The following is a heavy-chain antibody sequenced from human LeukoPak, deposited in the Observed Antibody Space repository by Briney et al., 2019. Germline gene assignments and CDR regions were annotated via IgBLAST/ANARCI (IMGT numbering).Heavy chain of an antibody. CDR3: AKPPPVVPAAIINYMDV. V-gene: IGHV3-30*02. Sequence: GGSLRLSCAASGFTFSSYGMHWVRQAPGKGLEWVAFIRYDGSNKYYADSVKGRFTISRDNSKNTLYLQMNSLRAEDTAVYYCAKPPPVVPAAIINYMDVWGKGTTVTVSS. CDR1: GFTFSSYG. CDR2: IRYDGSNK. J-gene: IGHJ6*03. D-gene: IGHD2-2*01.